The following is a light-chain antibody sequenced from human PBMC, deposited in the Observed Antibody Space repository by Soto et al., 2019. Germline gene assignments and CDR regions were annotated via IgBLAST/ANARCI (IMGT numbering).Light chain of an antibody. CDR1: QSVSSY. Sequence: EIVLTQSPATLSLSPGERATLSCRASQSVSSYLAWYQHKPGQAPRLLIHDASNRATGIPARFSGSGSGTDFTLTISGLEPEDCAVYYCHQGSGWSSITFGQGTRLEIK. CDR3: HQGSGWSSIT. CDR2: DAS. J-gene: IGKJ5*01. V-gene: IGKV3-11*01.